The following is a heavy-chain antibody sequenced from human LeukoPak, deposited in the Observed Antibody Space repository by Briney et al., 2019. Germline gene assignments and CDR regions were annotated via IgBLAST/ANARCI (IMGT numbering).Heavy chain of an antibody. D-gene: IGHD5-12*01. CDR3: ARGSVDIVATYWFDH. Sequence: SVKVSCKASGGTFSSYAISWVRQAPGQGLEWRGRIIPILGIANYAQKFQGRVTITADKSTSTAYMELSSLRSEDTAVYCCARGSVDIVATYWFDHWGQGTLVTVSS. CDR2: IIPILGIA. J-gene: IGHJ5*02. V-gene: IGHV1-69*04. CDR1: GGTFSSYA.